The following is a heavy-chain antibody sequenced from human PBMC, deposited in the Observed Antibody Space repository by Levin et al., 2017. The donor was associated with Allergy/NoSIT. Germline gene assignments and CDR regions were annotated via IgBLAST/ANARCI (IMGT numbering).Heavy chain of an antibody. D-gene: IGHD5-24*01. J-gene: IGHJ5*02. Sequence: GGSLRLSCAASGFTFSSYAMHWVRQAPGKGLEWVAVISYDGSNKYYADSVKGRFTISRDNSKNTLYLQMNSLRAEDTAVYYCARDGDGFVHWFDPWGQGTLVTVSS. CDR3: ARDGDGFVHWFDP. CDR1: GFTFSSYA. V-gene: IGHV3-30-3*01. CDR2: ISYDGSNK.